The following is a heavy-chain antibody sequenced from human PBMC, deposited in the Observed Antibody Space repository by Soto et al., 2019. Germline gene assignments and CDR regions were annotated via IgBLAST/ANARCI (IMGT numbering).Heavy chain of an antibody. CDR1: GFTFSSYA. V-gene: IGHV3-30-3*01. CDR2: ISYDGSNK. CDR3: ARAYYDFWSGYYPLYGMDV. J-gene: IGHJ6*02. Sequence: GGSLRLSCEASGFTFSSYAMHWVRQAPGKGLEWVAVISYDGSNKYYADSVKGRFTISRDNSKNTLYLQMNSLRAEDTAVYYCARAYYDFWSGYYPLYGMDVWGQGTTVTVSS. D-gene: IGHD3-3*01.